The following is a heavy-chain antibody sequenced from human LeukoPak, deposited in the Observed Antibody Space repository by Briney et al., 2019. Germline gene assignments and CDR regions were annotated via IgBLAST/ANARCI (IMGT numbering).Heavy chain of an antibody. Sequence: GGSLRLSCAASGFTFSDYPMSWVRQAPGKGLEWVAAISASGSATSYADSVRGRFTISRDNSKSTTYLQMNSLRAEDTAVYYCARGPFWSGYYDDWGQGTLVTVSS. CDR1: GFTFSDYP. D-gene: IGHD3-3*01. J-gene: IGHJ4*02. CDR3: ARGPFWSGYYDD. CDR2: ISASGSAT. V-gene: IGHV3-23*01.